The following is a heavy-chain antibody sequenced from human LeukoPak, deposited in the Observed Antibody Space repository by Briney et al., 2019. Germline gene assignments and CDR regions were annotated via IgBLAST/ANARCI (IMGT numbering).Heavy chain of an antibody. CDR3: ARLINPEPGIAVAGTRWFDP. CDR2: IYHSGST. D-gene: IGHD6-19*01. V-gene: IGHV4-4*02. Sequence: RPSETLSLTCAVSGGSISSSNWWSWVRQPPGKGLEWIGEIYHSGSTNYNPSLKSRVTISVDKSKNQFSLKLSSVTAADTAVYYCARLINPEPGIAVAGTRWFDPWGQGTLVTVSS. J-gene: IGHJ5*02. CDR1: GGSISSSNW.